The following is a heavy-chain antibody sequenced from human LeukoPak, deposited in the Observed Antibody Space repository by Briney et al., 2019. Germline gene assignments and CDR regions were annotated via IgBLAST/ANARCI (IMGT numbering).Heavy chain of an antibody. CDR1: GYTFTGYY. J-gene: IGHJ3*02. D-gene: IGHD1-26*01. CDR3: ARGRSGSYYFTQADAFDI. V-gene: IGHV1-2*02. Sequence: ASVKVSCKASGYTFTGYYMHWVRQAPGQGLEWMGWINPNSGGTNYAQKFQGRATMTRDTSISTAYMELSRLRSDDTAVYYCARGRSGSYYFTQADAFDIWGQGTMVTVSS. CDR2: INPNSGGT.